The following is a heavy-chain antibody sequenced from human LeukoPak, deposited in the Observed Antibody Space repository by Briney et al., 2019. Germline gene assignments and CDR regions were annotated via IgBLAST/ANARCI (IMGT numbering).Heavy chain of an antibody. CDR1: GGSFSGYY. V-gene: IGHV4-34*01. D-gene: IGHD6-6*01. CDR3: ARGRGLAARSYYYYYYYMDV. CDR2: INHSGST. J-gene: IGHJ6*03. Sequence: MSSETLSLTCAVYGGSFSGYYWSWIRQPPGKGLEWIGEINHSGSTNYNPSLKSRVTISVDTSKNQFSLKLSSVTAADTAVYYCARGRGLAARSYYYYYYYMDVWGKGTTVTVSS.